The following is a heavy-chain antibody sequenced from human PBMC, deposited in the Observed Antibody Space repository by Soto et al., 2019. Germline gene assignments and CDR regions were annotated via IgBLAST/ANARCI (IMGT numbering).Heavy chain of an antibody. D-gene: IGHD1-1*01. CDR2: TYYKSKWYT. J-gene: IGHJ5*02. V-gene: IGHV6-1*01. Sequence: LSLTCAISGDSVSSNSAAWKWIRQSPSRGLEWLGRTYYKSKWYTDYAVSVKSRITINPDTSKNQISLQLNSVTPEDTAVYYCAREVDDGPNCFDPWGQGTLVTVSS. CDR1: GDSVSSNSAA. CDR3: AREVDDGPNCFDP.